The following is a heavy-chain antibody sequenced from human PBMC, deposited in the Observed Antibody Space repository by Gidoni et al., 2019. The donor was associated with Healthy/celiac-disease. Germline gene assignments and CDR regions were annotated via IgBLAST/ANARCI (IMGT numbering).Heavy chain of an antibody. J-gene: IGHJ4*02. CDR3: AKTLDYYDSSGYYYAFDY. D-gene: IGHD3-22*01. CDR1: GGTFSSYA. CDR2: IIPIFGTA. Sequence: AEVKQPGSSVNSSCKASGGTFSSYAISWVRQAPGQGLEWMGGIIPIFGTANYAQKFQGRVTITADESTSTAYMELSSLRSEDTAVYYCAKTLDYYDSSGYYYAFDYWGQGTLVTVSS. V-gene: IGHV1-69*01.